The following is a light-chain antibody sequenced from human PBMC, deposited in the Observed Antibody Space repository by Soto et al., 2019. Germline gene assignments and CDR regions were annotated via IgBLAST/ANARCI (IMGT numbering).Light chain of an antibody. CDR2: GAS. Sequence: EIVLTQSPGTLSLSQGDRATLSCRASQSVSSNLAWYQQKSGQAPRLLIYGASTRATGIPARFSGSGSGTEFTLTISSLQSEDFAVYYCQQYNNWPVTFGQGTKV. CDR3: QQYNNWPVT. V-gene: IGKV3-15*01. CDR1: QSVSSN. J-gene: IGKJ1*01.